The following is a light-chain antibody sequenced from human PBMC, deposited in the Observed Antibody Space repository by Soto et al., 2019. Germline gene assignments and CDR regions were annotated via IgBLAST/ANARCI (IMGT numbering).Light chain of an antibody. J-gene: IGKJ5*01. V-gene: IGKV3-15*01. CDR3: QQYKNWPL. Sequence: EIVLTQSPGTLSLSPGERATLSCRASQRVSSGYLAWYQQKPGQAPRLLIYGASNRATGIPARFSGSGSGTDFTLTISGLQSEDFAVYYCQQYKNWPLFGQGTRLEI. CDR2: GAS. CDR1: QRVSSGY.